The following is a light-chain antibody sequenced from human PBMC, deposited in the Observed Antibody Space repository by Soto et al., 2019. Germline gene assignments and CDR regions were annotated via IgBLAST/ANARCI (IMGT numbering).Light chain of an antibody. CDR3: SSYTSSSTQV. CDR2: DVS. J-gene: IGLJ1*01. CDR1: SSDVGGYNY. Sequence: QSVLTQPASVSGSPGQSITISCTGTSSDVGGYNYVSWYQQHPGKAPKLVIYDVSNRPSGVSNRFSGSKSGNTASLTISGLHAEDEADYYCSSYTSSSTQVFGTGTKLTVL. V-gene: IGLV2-14*01.